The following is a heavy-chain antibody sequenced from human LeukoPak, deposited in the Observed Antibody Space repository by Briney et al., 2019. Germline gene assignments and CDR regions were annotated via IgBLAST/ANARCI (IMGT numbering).Heavy chain of an antibody. J-gene: IGHJ5*02. Sequence: ASVKVSCKASGYTFTSNYMHWVRQAPGQGPEWMGVISPSGGSTTYAQKFQGRVTLTRDMSTSTDYLELSSLRSEDTAVYYCARDNSVRDEAWWFNPGGQGTLVTVSS. CDR3: ARDNSVRDEAWWFNP. D-gene: IGHD5-24*01. CDR1: GYTFTSNY. V-gene: IGHV1-46*01. CDR2: ISPSGGST.